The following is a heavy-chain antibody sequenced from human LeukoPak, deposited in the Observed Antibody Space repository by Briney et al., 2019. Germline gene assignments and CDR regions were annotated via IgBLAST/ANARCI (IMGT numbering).Heavy chain of an antibody. V-gene: IGHV4-39*07. CDR3: ARDRGSLRFLEWYYFDY. Sequence: SETLSLTCTVSGVSISSSSYYWGWIRQPPGKGLEWIGSIYYSGSTYYNPSLKSRVTISVDTSKNQFSLKLSSVTAADTAVYYCARDRGSLRFLEWYYFDYWGQGTLVTVSS. CDR2: IYYSGST. D-gene: IGHD3-3*01. J-gene: IGHJ4*02. CDR1: GVSISSSSYY.